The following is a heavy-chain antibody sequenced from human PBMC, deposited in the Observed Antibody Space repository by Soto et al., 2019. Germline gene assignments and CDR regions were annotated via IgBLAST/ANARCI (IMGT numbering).Heavy chain of an antibody. CDR1: GFTFDDYA. V-gene: IGHV3-9*01. D-gene: IGHD3-3*01. CDR3: AYDMVPGITIFGVVIIHDAFDI. Sequence: PGGSLRLSCAASGFTFDDYAMHWVRQAPGKGLEWVSGISWNSGSIGYADSVKGRFTISRDNAKNSLYLQMNSLRAEDTALYYRAYDMVPGITIFGVVIIHDAFDIWGQGTMVTVSS. CDR2: ISWNSGSI. J-gene: IGHJ3*02.